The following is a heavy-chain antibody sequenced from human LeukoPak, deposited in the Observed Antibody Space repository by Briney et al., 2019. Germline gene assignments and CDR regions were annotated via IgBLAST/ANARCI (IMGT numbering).Heavy chain of an antibody. CDR2: IWYDGSNK. D-gene: IGHD6-13*01. CDR1: GFTFSSYG. V-gene: IGHV3-33*01. CDR3: ARDLYSSSWYRYYGMDV. J-gene: IGHJ6*02. Sequence: GGSLRLSCAASGFTFSSYGMHWVRQAPGKGLEWVAVIWYDGSNKYYADSVKGRFTISRDSSKNTLYLQMNSLRAEDTAVYYCARDLYSSSWYRYYGMDVWGQGTTVTVSS.